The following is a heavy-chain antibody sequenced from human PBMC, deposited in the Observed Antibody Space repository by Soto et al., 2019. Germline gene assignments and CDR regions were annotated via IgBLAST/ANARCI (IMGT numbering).Heavy chain of an antibody. Sequence: GESLKISGRGSGYRFFDYWIVWVRQMPGRGLEWMGMIWPGNSDTKYSPSFQGQVTISADKSIGTAYLQWSSLKAPDSAMYYCARGAGYCSAGICYNFDYWGQGTMVTVSS. CDR3: ARGAGYCSAGICYNFDY. V-gene: IGHV5-51*01. D-gene: IGHD2-8*02. CDR1: GYRFFDYW. J-gene: IGHJ4*02. CDR2: IWPGNSDT.